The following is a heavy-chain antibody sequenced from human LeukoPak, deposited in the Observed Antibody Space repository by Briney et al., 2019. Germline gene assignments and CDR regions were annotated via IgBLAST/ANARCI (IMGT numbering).Heavy chain of an antibody. CDR2: ISGSGGST. J-gene: IGHJ4*02. D-gene: IGHD6-13*01. V-gene: IGHV3-23*01. CDR3: AKAEGSWYVRMRFDY. Sequence: PGGSLRLSCAASGFTFSSYAMSWVRQAPGKGLEWVSAISGSGGSTYYADSVKGRFTISRDNSKNTLYLQMNSLRAEDTAVYYCAKAEGSWYVRMRFDYWGQGTLVTVSS. CDR1: GFTFSSYA.